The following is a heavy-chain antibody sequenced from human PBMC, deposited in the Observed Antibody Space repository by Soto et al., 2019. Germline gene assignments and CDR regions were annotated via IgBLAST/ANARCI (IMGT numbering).Heavy chain of an antibody. CDR3: AHAYGGTSWPNDAFDV. CDR1: GFSLSTDGVG. J-gene: IGHJ3*01. CDR2: IYWDDDQ. V-gene: IGHV2-5*02. D-gene: IGHD2-2*01. Sequence: QITLKESGPTLVKPTQTLTLTCTFSGFSLSTDGVGVGWIRQPPGKALEWLALIYWDDDQRYSPSLKTRLTITKETPKNQVVLTMTNIDPVDTATYYCAHAYGGTSWPNDAFDVLGQGTVVTVSS.